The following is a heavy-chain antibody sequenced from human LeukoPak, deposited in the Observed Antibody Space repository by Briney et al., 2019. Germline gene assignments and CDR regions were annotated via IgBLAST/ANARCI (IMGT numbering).Heavy chain of an antibody. CDR1: GDSISSGSYY. D-gene: IGHD3-10*01. CDR2: IYTSAST. CDR3: ARVMGGFTIDY. J-gene: IGHJ4*02. Sequence: SETLSLTCTVSGDSISSGSYYWSWIRQPAGKGLEWIGRIYTSASTNYNPSLKSRVTISVDTSKNQFSLKLSSVTAADTAVYYCARVMGGFTIDYWGQGTLVTVSS. V-gene: IGHV4-61*02.